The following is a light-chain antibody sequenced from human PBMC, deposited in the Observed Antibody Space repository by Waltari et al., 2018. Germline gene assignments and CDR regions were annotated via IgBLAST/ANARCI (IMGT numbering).Light chain of an antibody. Sequence: QSALTQPASVSGSPGQSITISCTGTSSDIGSYNLVSWYQQHPGKAPNLIIYEVNSRPSGVSDRFSASKSVNTASLTISGLQADDEADYYCCSYAGDSTYVFGTGAKVTVL. J-gene: IGLJ1*01. CDR2: EVN. CDR1: SSDIGSYNL. CDR3: CSYAGDSTYV. V-gene: IGLV2-23*02.